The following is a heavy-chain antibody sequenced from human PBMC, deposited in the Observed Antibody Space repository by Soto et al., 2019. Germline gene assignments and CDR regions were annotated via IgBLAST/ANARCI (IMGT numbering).Heavy chain of an antibody. V-gene: IGHV4-39*01. Sequence: QLQLQESGPGLVKPSETLSLTCTVSGGSISSSSYYWGWIRQPPGKGLEWIGSIYYSGSTYYNPSLKSRVTISVDTSKTPFSLKLSYVTAADTAVYYCARLGGAVAPYYYGMDVWGQGTTVTVSS. D-gene: IGHD6-19*01. CDR1: GGSISSSSYY. J-gene: IGHJ6*02. CDR2: IYYSGST. CDR3: ARLGGAVAPYYYGMDV.